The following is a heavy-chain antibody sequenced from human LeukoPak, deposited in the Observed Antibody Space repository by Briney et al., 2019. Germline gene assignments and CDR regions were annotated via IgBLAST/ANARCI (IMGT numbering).Heavy chain of an antibody. J-gene: IGHJ6*02. CDR2: IRSKAYGGTT. D-gene: IGHD6-19*01. CDR3: TRSLGIAVAVYGMDV. CDR1: GFTFGDYA. V-gene: IGHV3-49*03. Sequence: GGSLRLSCTASGFTFGDYAMSWFRQAPGKGLEWVGFIRSKAYGGTTEYAASVKGRFTISRDDSKSIAYLQMSSLKTEDTAVYYCTRSLGIAVAVYGMDVWGQGTTVTVSS.